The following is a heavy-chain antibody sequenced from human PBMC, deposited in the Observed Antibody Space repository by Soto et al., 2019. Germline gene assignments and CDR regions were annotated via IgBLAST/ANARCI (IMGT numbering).Heavy chain of an antibody. J-gene: IGHJ1*01. CDR1: GFTFSSYA. D-gene: IGHD2-15*01. Sequence: PGGSLRLSCAASGFTFSSYAMSWVRQAPGKGLEWVSAISGSGGSTYYADSVKGRFTISKDNSKNTVYLQMSSLRAEDTAMYYCAREYLYSYPAWGQGTLVTVSS. CDR3: AREYLYSYPA. CDR2: ISGSGGST. V-gene: IGHV3-23*01.